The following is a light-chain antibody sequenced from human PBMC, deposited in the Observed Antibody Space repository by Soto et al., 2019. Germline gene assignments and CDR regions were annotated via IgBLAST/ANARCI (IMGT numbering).Light chain of an antibody. Sequence: QSVLTQPRSVSGSPGQSVTISCTGTSSDVGGYNYVSWYQQHPGKAPKLMIYDVSKRPSGVPDRFSGSKSGNTASLTISGLQAEDYADYYCCSYAGSYTLSVFGT. J-gene: IGLJ1*01. CDR3: CSYAGSYTLSV. CDR2: DVS. V-gene: IGLV2-11*01. CDR1: SSDVGGYNY.